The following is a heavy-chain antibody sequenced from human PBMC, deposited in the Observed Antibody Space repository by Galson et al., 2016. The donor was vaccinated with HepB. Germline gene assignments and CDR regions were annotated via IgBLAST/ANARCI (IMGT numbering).Heavy chain of an antibody. J-gene: IGHJ6*04. CDR3: ARQYGMDV. CDR1: GFSVSSNY. V-gene: IGHV3-66*02. Sequence: SLRLSCAASGFSVSSNYMTWVRQAPGKGLEWVSVIYSGGNTYYADSVKGRFTISRDNSKNTLYLQMTSLRAEDTAVYYCARQYGMDVWGKGTTVTVSS. CDR2: IYSGGNT.